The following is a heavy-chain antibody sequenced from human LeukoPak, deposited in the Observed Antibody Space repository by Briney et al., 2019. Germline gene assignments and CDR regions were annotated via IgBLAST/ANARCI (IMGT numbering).Heavy chain of an antibody. CDR2: IIPIFGTA. V-gene: IGHV1-69*13. J-gene: IGHJ4*02. CDR1: GGTFISYA. D-gene: IGHD5-18*01. CDR3: ASLPGYSYGYTFDY. Sequence: ASVKVSCKASGGTFISYAISWVRQAPGQGLEWMGGIIPIFGTANYAQKFQGRVTITADESTSTAYMELSSLRSEDTAVYYCASLPGYSYGYTFDYWGQGTLVTVSS.